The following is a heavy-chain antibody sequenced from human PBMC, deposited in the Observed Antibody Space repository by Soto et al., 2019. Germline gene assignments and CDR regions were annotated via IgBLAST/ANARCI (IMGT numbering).Heavy chain of an antibody. CDR2: ISYDGSNK. J-gene: IGHJ4*02. CDR3: AKVWSSAFYAFDY. D-gene: IGHD3-3*01. CDR1: GFTFSSYG. Sequence: LRLSCAASGFTFSSYGMHWVRQAPGKGLEWVAVISYDGSNKYYADSVKGRFTISRDNSKNTLYLQMNSLRAEDTAVYYCAKVWSSAFYAFDYWGQGTLVTVSS. V-gene: IGHV3-30*18.